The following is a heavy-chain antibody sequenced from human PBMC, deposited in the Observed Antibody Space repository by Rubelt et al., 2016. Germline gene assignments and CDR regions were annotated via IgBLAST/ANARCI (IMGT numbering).Heavy chain of an antibody. CDR1: GYTFTSYG. J-gene: IGHJ5*02. Sequence: QVQLVQSGAEVKKPRASVKVSCKASGYTFTSYGISWVRQAPAQGLEWMGWISAYNGNTNYAQKMQGRGTMTTERSTGTASRGLRSLGTEETAENYGERGKEWRATRGFQNGFDPWGQGTLVTVSS. V-gene: IGHV1-18*01. CDR3: ERGKEWRATRGFQNGFDP. CDR2: ISAYNGNT. D-gene: IGHD3-3*01.